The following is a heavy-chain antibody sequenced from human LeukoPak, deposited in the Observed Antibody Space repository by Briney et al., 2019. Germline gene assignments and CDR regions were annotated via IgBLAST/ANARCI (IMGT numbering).Heavy chain of an antibody. Sequence: PSETLSLTCAVYGASFSGYYWSWIRQPPGKGLEWIVEINHGGSTNYNPSLKSPVTISVDTSTNRFSLKLRSVTAADTAVSFCESHVGAFGFCTNGVCSDPFDIWGEGTMVTVSS. J-gene: IGHJ3*02. CDR1: GASFSGYY. D-gene: IGHD2-8*01. CDR2: INHGGST. CDR3: ESHVGAFGFCTNGVCSDPFDI. V-gene: IGHV4-34*01.